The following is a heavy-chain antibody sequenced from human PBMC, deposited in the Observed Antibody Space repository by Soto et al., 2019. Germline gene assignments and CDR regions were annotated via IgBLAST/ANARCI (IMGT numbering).Heavy chain of an antibody. CDR2: VSYSASP. V-gene: IGHV4-39*01. Sequence: QLQLQESGPGLVKSSETLSLTCSVSGASVSSSHYWGWIRQPPGKGLEWIGSVSYSASPYYSPALKSRITISVDTSNNQFSLRVRSVTATDTAVYFCARHYNTGAFFDYWGQGKLVTVSS. D-gene: IGHD1-20*01. CDR3: ARHYNTGAFFDY. CDR1: GASVSSSHY. J-gene: IGHJ4*02.